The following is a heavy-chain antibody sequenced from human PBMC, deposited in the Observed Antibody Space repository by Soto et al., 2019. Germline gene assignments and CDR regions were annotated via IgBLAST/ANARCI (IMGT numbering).Heavy chain of an antibody. D-gene: IGHD3-3*02. CDR3: VTELDAYGRFDY. CDR2: IKLDGREK. J-gene: IGHJ4*02. CDR1: GFILRSYW. V-gene: IGHV3-7*01. Sequence: GFLKLSGSAPGFILRSYWIACVLRAPGKGLEWVATIKLDGREKNYLHSVQGRFTSSTDDAENSMSLQMSSLRGEETAVYFCVTELDAYGRFDYWGPGTPVTVSS.